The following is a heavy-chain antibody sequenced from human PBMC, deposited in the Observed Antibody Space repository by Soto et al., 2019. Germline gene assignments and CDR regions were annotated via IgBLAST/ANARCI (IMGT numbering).Heavy chain of an antibody. CDR2: VSKDGGNT. CDR3: ARDIWWEPGVDAFHI. D-gene: IGHD1-26*01. V-gene: IGHV3-30-3*01. Sequence: QVQLVESGGGVVQPGRSLRLSCAASGFTFNFFAMHWVRQAPGKGLEWVAAVSKDGGNTYYADSVKGRFTISRDNPQNTLYLQMNSLRVEDTAVYYCARDIWWEPGVDAFHIWGQGTMVTVSP. J-gene: IGHJ3*02. CDR1: GFTFNFFA.